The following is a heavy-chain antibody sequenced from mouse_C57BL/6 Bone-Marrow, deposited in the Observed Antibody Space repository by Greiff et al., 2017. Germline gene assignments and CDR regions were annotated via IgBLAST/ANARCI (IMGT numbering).Heavy chain of an antibody. V-gene: IGHV1-64*01. Sequence: VQLQQPGAELVKPGASVKLSCKASGYTFTSYWMHWVKQRPGQGLEWIGMIHPNSGSTNYNEKFKSKATLTVDKSSSTAYMQLSSLTSEDSAVYYCAKGGQLRLDYFDYWGQGTTLTVSS. J-gene: IGHJ2*01. CDR1: GYTFTSYW. CDR3: AKGGQLRLDYFDY. CDR2: IHPNSGST. D-gene: IGHD3-2*02.